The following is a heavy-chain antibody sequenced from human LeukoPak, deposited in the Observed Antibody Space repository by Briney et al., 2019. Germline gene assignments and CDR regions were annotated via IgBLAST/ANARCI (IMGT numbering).Heavy chain of an antibody. D-gene: IGHD3-22*01. CDR3: TTMGLVVITPYWFDP. CDR2: IKSKTDGGTT. V-gene: IGHV3-15*01. Sequence: PGGSLRLSCAASGFTFSNAWMSWVRQAPGKGLEWVGRIKSKTDGGTTDYAAPVKGGFTISRDDSKNTLYLQMNSLKTEDTAVYYCTTMGLVVITPYWFDPWGQGTLVTVSS. J-gene: IGHJ5*02. CDR1: GFTFSNAW.